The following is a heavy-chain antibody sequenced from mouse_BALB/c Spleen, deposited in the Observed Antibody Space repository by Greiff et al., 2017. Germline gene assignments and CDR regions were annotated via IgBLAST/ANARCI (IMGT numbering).Heavy chain of an antibody. J-gene: IGHJ3*01. D-gene: IGHD2-2*01. V-gene: IGHV1-7*01. CDR1: GFTFTSFC. CDR2: IHTSTGYS. CDR3: ARNGGYAWFAD. Sequence: VQLVESGAELAKPGASVKLSCTASGFTFTSFCMHWVQQRPGQGLAWLGYIHTSTGYSESNQKFKDKATLTADKSSSTAYMQLSSLTSEDSAVYYCARNGGYAWFADGGEGTLVTVSA.